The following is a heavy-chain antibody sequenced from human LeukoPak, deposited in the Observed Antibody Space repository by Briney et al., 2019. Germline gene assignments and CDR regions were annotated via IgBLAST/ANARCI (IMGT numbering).Heavy chain of an antibody. CDR1: GGSISSSGYY. CDR2: IYYSGST. CDR3: ARHAESITGTTKSFDY. J-gene: IGHJ4*02. Sequence: SETLSLTCTVSGGSISSSGYYWGWIRQPPGKGLEWIGSIYYSGSTYYNPSLKSRVTISVGTSNNQFSLKLSSVTAADTALYYCARHAESITGTTKSFDYWGQGTLVTVSS. V-gene: IGHV4-39*01. D-gene: IGHD1-20*01.